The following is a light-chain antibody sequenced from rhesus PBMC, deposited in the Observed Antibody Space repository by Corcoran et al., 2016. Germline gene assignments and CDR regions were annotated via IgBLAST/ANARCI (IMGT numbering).Light chain of an antibody. Sequence: DIQMTQSPSSLSASVGDRVTITCRASQGISSWLAWYQQKPGKAPNLLIYKASSLQSGVPSRFRGSGAGTDFTLTISSLQPEYFATYYCQQYNSAPFTFGPGTKLDIK. V-gene: IGKV1-21*01. CDR2: KAS. CDR3: QQYNSAPFT. CDR1: QGISSW. J-gene: IGKJ3*01.